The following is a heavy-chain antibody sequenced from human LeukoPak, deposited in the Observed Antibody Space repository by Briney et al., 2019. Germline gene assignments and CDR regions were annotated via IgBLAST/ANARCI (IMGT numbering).Heavy chain of an antibody. D-gene: IGHD3-10*01. CDR2: ITGSGGST. V-gene: IGHV3-23*01. Sequence: GGSLRLSCAASGFTFSSYAMSWVRQAPGEGLEWVSAITGSGGSTHYADSVKGRFTISRDNSKNTLYLQMNSLRAEDTAVYYCAKSGSGSYLYYFDYWGQGTLVTVSS. J-gene: IGHJ4*02. CDR1: GFTFSSYA. CDR3: AKSGSGSYLYYFDY.